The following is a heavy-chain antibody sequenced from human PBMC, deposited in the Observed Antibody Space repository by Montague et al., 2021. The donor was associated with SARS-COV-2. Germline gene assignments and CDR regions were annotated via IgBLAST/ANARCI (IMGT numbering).Heavy chain of an antibody. J-gene: IGHJ4*02. Sequence: SETLSLTCAIYGGYFSNYDWSWIRQSPGKGLEWIGQINHRRSTTXNPSLRVRVTISIDPSKTQFSLALNSGTAADTAVYYCAIPGNDYGYYFFNHWSQGTLVTVSS. CDR1: GGYFSNYD. CDR2: INHRRST. CDR3: AIPGNDYGYYFFNH. V-gene: IGHV4-34*01. D-gene: IGHD4-17*01.